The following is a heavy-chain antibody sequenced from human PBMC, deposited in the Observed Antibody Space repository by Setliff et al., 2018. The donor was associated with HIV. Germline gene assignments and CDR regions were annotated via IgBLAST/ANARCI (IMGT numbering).Heavy chain of an antibody. CDR1: GYTFTNYA. CDR3: ARQHQMVLGY. D-gene: IGHD2-8*01. V-gene: IGHV1-3*01. J-gene: IGHJ4*02. CDR2: INAGNGNT. Sequence: VASVKVSCKASGYTFTNYAMHWVRQAPGQRLEWMGWINAGNGNTKYSQKFQGRVTITRDTFASTAYMELSSLRSEGTAVYYCARQHQMVLGYWGQGTLVTVSS.